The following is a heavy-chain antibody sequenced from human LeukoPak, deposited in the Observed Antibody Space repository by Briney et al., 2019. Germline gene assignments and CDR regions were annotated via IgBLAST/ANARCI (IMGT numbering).Heavy chain of an antibody. J-gene: IGHJ3*02. CDR1: GGTFTIYA. CDR2: VIPIFGTA. V-gene: IGHV1-69*06. CDR3: ARYGRVMTTVTNPGIDAFDI. D-gene: IGHD4-17*01. Sequence: GASVTLSFTASGGTFTIYAISWVRQAPGQELGWMGGVIPIFGTANYAQKFQGRVTITADKSTSTAYMELSSLRSEDTAVYYCARYGRVMTTVTNPGIDAFDIWGQGTMVTVSS.